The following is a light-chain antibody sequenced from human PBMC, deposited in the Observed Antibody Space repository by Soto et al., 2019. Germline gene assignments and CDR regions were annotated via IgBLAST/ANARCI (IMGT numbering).Light chain of an antibody. CDR3: SSYTSSSTYV. CDR1: SSDVGGYNH. V-gene: IGLV2-14*01. Sequence: LSQPASGSGSPGQSLAISCTGTSSDVGGYNHVSWYQQHPCKAPKLMVYDVSNRPSGVSNHFSGSKSGNTASLTISGLQAEDEADYYCSSYTSSSTYVFGTGTKVTVL. J-gene: IGLJ1*01. CDR2: DVS.